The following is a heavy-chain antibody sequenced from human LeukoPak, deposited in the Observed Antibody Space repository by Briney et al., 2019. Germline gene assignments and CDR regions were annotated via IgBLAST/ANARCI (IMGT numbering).Heavy chain of an antibody. CDR1: GFTGSNNY. J-gene: IGHJ4*02. CDR2: IYGDGRT. Sequence: GGSLRLSCAASGFTGSNNYIIWVRQAPGNGLERVSVIYGDGRTSHSASVRGRFTISRDNSKNIVSLQMNNLRAEDTAVYYCARGRGLGVVSPYFDYWGQGTLVTVSS. D-gene: IGHD3-3*01. V-gene: IGHV3-53*01. CDR3: ARGRGLGVVSPYFDY.